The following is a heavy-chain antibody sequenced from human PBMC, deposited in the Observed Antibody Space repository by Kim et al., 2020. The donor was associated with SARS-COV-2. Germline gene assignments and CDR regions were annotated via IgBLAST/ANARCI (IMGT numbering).Heavy chain of an antibody. J-gene: IGHJ5*02. V-gene: IGHV4-34*01. Sequence: SETLSLTCAVYGGSFSGYYWSWIRQPPGKGLEWIGEINHSGSTNYNPSLKSRVTISVDTSKNQFSLKLSSVTAADTAVYYCARAEKITIFGVAIQSRLRAGGRTFDPWGQGTLVTVSS. CDR2: INHSGST. CDR1: GGSFSGYY. CDR3: ARAEKITIFGVAIQSRLRAGGRTFDP. D-gene: IGHD3-3*01.